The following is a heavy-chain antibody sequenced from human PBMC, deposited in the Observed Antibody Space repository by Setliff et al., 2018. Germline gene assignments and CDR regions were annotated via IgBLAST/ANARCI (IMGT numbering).Heavy chain of an antibody. D-gene: IGHD6-6*01. V-gene: IGHV4-61*10. CDR3: ARGRNVAARLLDS. CDR1: GGSLSSGPYY. CDR2: IYSTETT. Sequence: SETLSLTCTVSGGSLSSGPYYWTWVRQPAGKGLEWIGHIYSTETTSYSPSLKSRVTISVDTSKNQFSLRLNSVTAADTAVYYCARGRNVAARLLDSWGQGARVTVSS. J-gene: IGHJ4*02.